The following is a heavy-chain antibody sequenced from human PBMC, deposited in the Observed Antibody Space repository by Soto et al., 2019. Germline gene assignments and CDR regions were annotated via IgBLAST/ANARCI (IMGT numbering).Heavy chain of an antibody. V-gene: IGHV4-4*02. D-gene: IGHD3-3*01. CDR3: ARAIDFPDLNWLDP. CDR1: SGSISSSNW. Sequence: NPSETLSLGCAVSSGSISSSNWWSWVRQPPGKGLEWIGEIYHSGSTNYNPSLKSRVTISVDKSKNQFSLKLSSVTAADTAVYYCARAIDFPDLNWLDPWGQGTLVPVSS. CDR2: IYHSGST. J-gene: IGHJ5*02.